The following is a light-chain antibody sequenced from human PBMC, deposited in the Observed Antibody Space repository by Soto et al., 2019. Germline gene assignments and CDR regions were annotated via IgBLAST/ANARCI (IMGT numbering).Light chain of an antibody. J-gene: IGKJ1*01. Sequence: DIVMTQSPLSLPVTPGEPASISCRSSQSLLHSNGYNYLDWYPQKPGQSPQVLIYLGSNRASGVPDRFRGSGSGTDFTLKISRVEAEDVGVYYCMRGLQHPPRTFGQGTKVEIQ. CDR3: MRGLQHPPRT. CDR2: LGS. V-gene: IGKV2-28*01. CDR1: QSLLHSNGYNY.